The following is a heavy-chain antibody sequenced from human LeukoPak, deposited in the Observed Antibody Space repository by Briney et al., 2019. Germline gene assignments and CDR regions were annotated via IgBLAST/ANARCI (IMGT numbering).Heavy chain of an antibody. CDR2: IYYSGST. Sequence: SETLSLTCTVSGGSISSGGYHWSWIRQHPGKGLEWIGYIYYSGSTYYNPSLKSRVTISVDTSKNQFSLKLSSVTAADTAVYYCARDAGGIDAFDIWGQGTMVTVSS. CDR3: ARDAGGIDAFDI. CDR1: GGSISSGGYH. V-gene: IGHV4-31*03. D-gene: IGHD3-16*01. J-gene: IGHJ3*02.